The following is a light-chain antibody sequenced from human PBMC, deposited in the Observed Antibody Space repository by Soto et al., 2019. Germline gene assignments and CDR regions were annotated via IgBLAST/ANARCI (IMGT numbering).Light chain of an antibody. CDR1: QSVSSY. V-gene: IGKV3-20*01. CDR2: DAS. J-gene: IGKJ5*01. CDR3: QQYGSSPPIT. Sequence: EIVLPQSPATLSFSPGERATLSCRASQSVSSYLAWYQQKPGQAPRLLIYDASNRATGIPARFSGSGSGTDFTLTISRLEPEDFAVYYCQQYGSSPPITFGQGTRLEIK.